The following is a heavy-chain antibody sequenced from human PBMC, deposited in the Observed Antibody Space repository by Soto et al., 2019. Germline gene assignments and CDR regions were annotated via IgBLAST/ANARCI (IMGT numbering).Heavy chain of an antibody. Sequence: GASVKVSCKASGYTFTSYGISWVRQAPGQGLEWMGWISAYNGNTNYAQKLQGRVTMTTDTSTSTAYMELRSLRSDDTAVYYCARVGEGYYGSGSEADYYYYYMDVWGKGTTVTVSS. CDR1: GYTFTSYG. D-gene: IGHD3-10*01. CDR2: ISAYNGNT. CDR3: ARVGEGYYGSGSEADYYYYYMDV. J-gene: IGHJ6*03. V-gene: IGHV1-18*01.